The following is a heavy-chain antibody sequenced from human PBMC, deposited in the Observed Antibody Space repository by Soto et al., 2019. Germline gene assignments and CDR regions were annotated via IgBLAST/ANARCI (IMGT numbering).Heavy chain of an antibody. CDR2: ISYDGSNK. Sequence: LRLSCAASGFTFSSYAMHWVRQAPGKGLEWVAVISYDGSNKYYADSVKGRFTISRDNSKNTLYLQMNSLRAEDTAVYYCARHDYSVYWGQGTLVTVSS. V-gene: IGHV3-30-3*01. CDR1: GFTFSSYA. CDR3: ARHDYSVY. J-gene: IGHJ4*02.